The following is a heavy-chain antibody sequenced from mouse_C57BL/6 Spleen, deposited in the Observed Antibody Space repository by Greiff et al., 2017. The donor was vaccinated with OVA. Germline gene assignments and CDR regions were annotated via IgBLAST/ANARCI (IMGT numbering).Heavy chain of an antibody. CDR2: IDPSDSYT. Sequence: VQLQQPGAELVKPGASVKLSCKASGYTFTSYWMQWVKQRPGQGLEWIGEIDPSDSYTNYNQKFKGKATLTVDTSSSTAYMQLSSLTSEDSAVYYCARPYYSNYGYYAMDYWGQGTSVTVSS. CDR1: GYTFTSYW. CDR3: ARPYYSNYGYYAMDY. V-gene: IGHV1-50*01. D-gene: IGHD2-5*01. J-gene: IGHJ4*01.